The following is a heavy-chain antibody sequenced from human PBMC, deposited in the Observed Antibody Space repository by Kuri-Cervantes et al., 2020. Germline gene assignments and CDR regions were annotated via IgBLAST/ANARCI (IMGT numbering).Heavy chain of an antibody. CDR1: GFTFSSYA. CDR2: ISGSGGST. Sequence: GESLKISCAAFGFTFSSYAMSWVRQAPGKGLEWVSAISGSGGSTYYADSVKGRFTISRDNSKNTLYLQMNSLRAEDTAVYYCAKKRGRYYYYGMDVWGQGTTVTVSS. V-gene: IGHV3-23*01. D-gene: IGHD2-15*01. J-gene: IGHJ6*02. CDR3: AKKRGRYYYYGMDV.